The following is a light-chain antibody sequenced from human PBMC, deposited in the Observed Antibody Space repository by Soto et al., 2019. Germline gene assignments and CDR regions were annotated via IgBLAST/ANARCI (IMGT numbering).Light chain of an antibody. CDR2: EAS. CDR1: QSINNF. CDR3: QQRDNWVWT. Sequence: EIVLTQSPATLSLSPGERATLSCRASQSINNFLAWYQHKPGQAPRLLIYEASNRAAGIPARFSGTGSETDFTLTIGSLEPEDFAVYYCQQRDNWVWTFGQGTKVEIK. J-gene: IGKJ1*01. V-gene: IGKV3-11*01.